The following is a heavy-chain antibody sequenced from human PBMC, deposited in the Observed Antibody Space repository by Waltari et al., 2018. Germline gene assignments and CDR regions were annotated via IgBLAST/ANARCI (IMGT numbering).Heavy chain of an antibody. CDR1: GFPFSSSW. J-gene: IGHJ4*02. V-gene: IGHV3-74*01. CDR2: IKSDGIGV. CDR3: ARANPADFDY. Sequence: EVQLVESGGGLVQPGGSLSLSGAAAGFPFSSSWIHWVRQAPGKGLVWVSRIKSDGIGVNYADSVKGRFTISRDNAKNTVYLQMNSLRAEDTAVYYCARANPADFDYWGQGVLVTVSS.